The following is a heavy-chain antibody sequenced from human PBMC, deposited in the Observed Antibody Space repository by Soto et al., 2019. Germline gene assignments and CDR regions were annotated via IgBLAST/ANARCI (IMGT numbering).Heavy chain of an antibody. CDR1: SDSITNGYW. CDR2: IYRSGSA. Sequence: PSETLSLTCAVSSDSITNGYWWSWVRQPPGKGLEWIGEIYRSGSATYNPSLKSRVTMSVDDSKNQFSLELTSVTAADTAVYYCARNGPYAQDFWGRGTLVTVSS. D-gene: IGHD2-2*01. V-gene: IGHV4-4*02. J-gene: IGHJ4*02. CDR3: ARNGPYAQDF.